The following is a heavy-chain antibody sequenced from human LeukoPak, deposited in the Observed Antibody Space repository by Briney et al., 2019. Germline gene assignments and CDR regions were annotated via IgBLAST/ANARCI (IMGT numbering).Heavy chain of an antibody. CDR1: GGSFSGYY. J-gene: IGHJ4*02. D-gene: IGHD5-18*01. CDR3: ARAKGSTAMVARSYDY. CDR2: INHSGST. V-gene: IGHV4-34*01. Sequence: ESSETLSLTFAVYGGSFSGYYWSWIRQPPGKGLEWIGEINHSGSTNYNPSLKSRVTISVDTSKNQFSLKLSSVTAADTAVYYCARAKGSTAMVARSYDYWGQGTLVTVSS.